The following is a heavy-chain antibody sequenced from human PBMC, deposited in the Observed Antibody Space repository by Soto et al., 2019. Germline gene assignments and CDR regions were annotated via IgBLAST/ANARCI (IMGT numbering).Heavy chain of an antibody. J-gene: IGHJ6*02. D-gene: IGHD6-19*01. V-gene: IGHV3-49*03. Sequence: PGGSLRLSCTASGFTFGDYAMSWFRQAPGKGLEWVGFIRSKAYGGTTEYAASVKGRFTISRDDSKSIAYLQMNSLKTEDTAVYYCTRFQVAGPDYYYYGMDVWGQGTTVTVSS. CDR3: TRFQVAGPDYYYYGMDV. CDR1: GFTFGDYA. CDR2: IRSKAYGGTT.